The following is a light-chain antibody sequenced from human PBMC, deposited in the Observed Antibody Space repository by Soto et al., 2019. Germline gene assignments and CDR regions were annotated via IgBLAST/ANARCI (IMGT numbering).Light chain of an antibody. Sequence: SYELTQPPSVSGAPGKTARITCGGNNIGSESVHWFQQKPGQAPVLVIFYDRERPSGTPERISGSNSGNTATLTISRVEAGDEADYYCQVWDSSSDHVIFGGGTKLTVL. J-gene: IGLJ2*01. CDR1: NIGSES. V-gene: IGLV3-21*04. CDR3: QVWDSSSDHVI. CDR2: YDR.